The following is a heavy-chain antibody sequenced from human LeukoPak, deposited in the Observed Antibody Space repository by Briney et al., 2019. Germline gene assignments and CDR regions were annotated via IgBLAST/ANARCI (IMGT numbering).Heavy chain of an antibody. J-gene: IGHJ6*03. CDR3: ARGHSSGWLKYYDYYMDV. Sequence: PSGTRSLTCLVSGGSISSSNWWSCVRQPPGKGLGWNWSIFYSGSTNYNPSLKSRVPISVDTSKSQFSLKMSSVKAADTAVYYCARGHSSGWLKYYDYYMDVWGKGTTVTVSS. CDR1: GGSISSSNW. V-gene: IGHV4-4*02. D-gene: IGHD6-19*01. CDR2: IFYSGST.